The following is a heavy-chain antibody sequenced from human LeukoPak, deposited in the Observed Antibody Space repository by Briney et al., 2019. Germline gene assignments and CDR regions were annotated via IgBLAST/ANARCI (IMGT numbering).Heavy chain of an antibody. J-gene: IGHJ6*02. Sequence: PSETLSLTCTVSGSSISTYYWTWIRQPPGKGLEWIGRISHDGNTKYHPSLNSRVTISVDASKNQFSLKLTSVSAADTAVYYCARTSRHYYGSGSNLTPWPADMDVWGQGATVTVSS. D-gene: IGHD3-10*01. V-gene: IGHV4-59*01. CDR3: ARTSRHYYGSGSNLTPWPADMDV. CDR1: GSSISTYY. CDR2: ISHDGNT.